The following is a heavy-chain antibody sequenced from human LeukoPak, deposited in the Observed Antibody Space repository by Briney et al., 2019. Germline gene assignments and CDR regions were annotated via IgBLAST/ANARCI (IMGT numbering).Heavy chain of an antibody. D-gene: IGHD6-6*01. Sequence: SETLSLTCDVNGGSLSGYYWTWIRQSPGKGLEWIGSIYHSGSTYYNPSLKSRVTISVDTSKNQFSLKLSSVTAADTAVYYCARGVARSSKFHFSYYFDYWGQGTLVTVSS. V-gene: IGHV4-34*01. CDR1: GGSLSGYY. CDR3: ARGVARSSKFHFSYYFDY. J-gene: IGHJ4*02. CDR2: IYHSGST.